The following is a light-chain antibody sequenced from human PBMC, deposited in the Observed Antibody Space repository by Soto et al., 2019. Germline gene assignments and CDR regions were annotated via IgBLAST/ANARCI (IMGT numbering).Light chain of an antibody. CDR2: DTS. CDR1: QSVSTY. Sequence: EIVLTQSPATLSLSPGERATLSCRASQSVSTYVTYLAWYQQKPGQAPRLLIYDTSTRATGVPARFSGSRSGPEFTLTINSLQSEDFAIYYCQPYNNWPLTFGGGTKVDIK. V-gene: IGKV3-15*01. CDR3: QPYNNWPLT. J-gene: IGKJ4*01.